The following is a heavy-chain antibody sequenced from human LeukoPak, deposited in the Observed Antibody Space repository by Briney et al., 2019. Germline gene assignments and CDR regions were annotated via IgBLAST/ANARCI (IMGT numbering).Heavy chain of an antibody. CDR1: EFTFISYP. Sequence: VGSLRLSCAASEFTFISYPMSSVDQGPGKGLDWVSAISGIGRSTYSADSVKGRFHIYSDNSKNTLYLQVNSLRAEETAVYYSAKDVPMAYSYMDVWGKGTTVIVSS. CDR3: AKDVPMAYSYMDV. D-gene: IGHD5-24*01. V-gene: IGHV3-23*01. CDR2: ISGIGRST. J-gene: IGHJ6*03.